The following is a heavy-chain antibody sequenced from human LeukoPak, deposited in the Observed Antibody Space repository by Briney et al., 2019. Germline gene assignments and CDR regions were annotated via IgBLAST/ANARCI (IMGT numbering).Heavy chain of an antibody. CDR2: MNPNGGNT. Sequence: GASVKVSCKASGGTFSSYAINWVRQATGQGLEWMGWMNPNGGNTGYAQKFQGRVTMTRNTSISTAYMELRSLGSDDTAVYYCASGLVVAGTRGWFDRWGQGTLVTVSS. V-gene: IGHV1-8*02. CDR1: GGTFSSYA. CDR3: ASGLVVAGTRGWFDR. J-gene: IGHJ5*02. D-gene: IGHD6-19*01.